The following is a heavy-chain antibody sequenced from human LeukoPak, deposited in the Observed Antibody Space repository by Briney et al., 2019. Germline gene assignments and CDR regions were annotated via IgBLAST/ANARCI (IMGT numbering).Heavy chain of an antibody. Sequence: GGSLRLSCAASGFTFSSYNMNWVRQAPGKGLEWVSSISRSSSYIDYADSLKGRFTISRDNAKNSLYLQMNSLRAEDTAVYYCAKVYDTSGYYFFFDYWGQGTLVTVSS. CDR2: ISRSSSYI. J-gene: IGHJ4*02. CDR1: GFTFSSYN. CDR3: AKVYDTSGYYFFFDY. D-gene: IGHD3-22*01. V-gene: IGHV3-21*04.